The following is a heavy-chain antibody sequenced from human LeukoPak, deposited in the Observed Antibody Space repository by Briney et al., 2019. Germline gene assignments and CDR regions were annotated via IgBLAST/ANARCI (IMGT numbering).Heavy chain of an antibody. CDR3: ARGPSSPLDY. V-gene: IGHV1-2*02. J-gene: IGHJ4*02. Sequence: ASVKVSCKASGYSLTGYYMHWVRQAPGQGLEWMGWINPNSGGTKYAQKFQGRVTMTRDTSSSTAYMELSRLRSDDTAVYYCARGPSSPLDYWGQGTLVTVSS. CDR2: INPNSGGT. CDR1: GYSLTGYY. D-gene: IGHD6-6*01.